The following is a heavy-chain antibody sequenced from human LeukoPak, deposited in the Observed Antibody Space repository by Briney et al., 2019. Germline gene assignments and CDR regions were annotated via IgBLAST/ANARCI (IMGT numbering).Heavy chain of an antibody. CDR1: GFTFSSYS. Sequence: GGSLRLSCAASGFTFSSYSMNWVRQAPGKGLEWVSSISSSSNYIYYADSVKGRFTISRDNSKNTLYLQMNSLRAEDTAVYYCARDDYGDYLGYFQHWGQGTLVTVSS. V-gene: IGHV3-21*01. D-gene: IGHD4-17*01. CDR3: ARDDYGDYLGYFQH. J-gene: IGHJ1*01. CDR2: ISSSSNYI.